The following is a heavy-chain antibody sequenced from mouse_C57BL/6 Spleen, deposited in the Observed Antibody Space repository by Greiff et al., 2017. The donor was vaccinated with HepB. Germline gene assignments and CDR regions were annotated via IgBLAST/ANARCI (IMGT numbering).Heavy chain of an antibody. V-gene: IGHV2-6*01. CDR2: IWGVGST. J-gene: IGHJ3*01. Sequence: VKLVESGPGLVAPSQRLSITCTVSGFSLTSYGVDWVRQSPGKGLEWLGVIWGVGSTNYNSAIKSRLSISKDNTKSQVFLKMNSLQTADTAMDYCASEGGNGWFAYWGQGTLVTVSA. CDR1: GFSLTSYG. CDR3: ASEGGNGWFAY.